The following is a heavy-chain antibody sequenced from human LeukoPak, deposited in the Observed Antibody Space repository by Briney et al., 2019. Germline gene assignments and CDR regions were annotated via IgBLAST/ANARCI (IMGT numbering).Heavy chain of an antibody. CDR1: GYTPTELS. V-gene: IGHV1-24*01. CDR3: ATDLFHTAMVRDY. J-gene: IGHJ4*02. D-gene: IGHD5-18*01. Sequence: AASVKVSCKVSGYTPTELSMHWVRQAPGKGLEWMGGFDPEDGETIYAQKFQGRVTMTEDTSTDTAYMELSSLRSEDTAVYYCATDLFHTAMVRDYWGQGTLVTVSS. CDR2: FDPEDGET.